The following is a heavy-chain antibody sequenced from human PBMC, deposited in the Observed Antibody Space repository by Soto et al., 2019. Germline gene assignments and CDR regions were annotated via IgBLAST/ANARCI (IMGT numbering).Heavy chain of an antibody. CDR2: ISSNGVGT. CDR3: ARRAPPDFYYMDV. J-gene: IGHJ6*03. CDR1: GFTLSGSA. Sequence: PGGSLRRSCAASGFTLSGSAMDWVRQAPGKGLEYVSGISSNGVGTYYANSVQGRFTISRDNSKNTVYLQMGSLRPEDMAVYYCARRAPPDFYYMDVWGKGTTVTVSS. V-gene: IGHV3-64*01.